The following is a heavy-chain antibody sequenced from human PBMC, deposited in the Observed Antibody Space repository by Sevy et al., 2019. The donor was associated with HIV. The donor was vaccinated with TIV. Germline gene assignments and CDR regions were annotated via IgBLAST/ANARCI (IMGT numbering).Heavy chain of an antibody. J-gene: IGHJ3*02. V-gene: IGHV3-21*01. CDR1: GFTFSSYS. Sequence: GGSLRLSCAASGFTFSSYSMNWVRQAPGKGLEWVSSISSSSSSYIYYADSVKGRFTISRDNAKNSLYLQMNSLRAEDTAVYYCARETCSGGSCYSESRRADAFDIWGQGTMVTVSS. CDR3: ARETCSGGSCYSESRRADAFDI. CDR2: ISSSSSSYI. D-gene: IGHD2-15*01.